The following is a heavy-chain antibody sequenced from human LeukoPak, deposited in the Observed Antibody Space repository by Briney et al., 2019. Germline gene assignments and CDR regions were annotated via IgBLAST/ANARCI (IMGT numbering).Heavy chain of an antibody. CDR1: GYTFTSYY. D-gene: IGHD2/OR15-2a*01. CDR2: INPSGGST. J-gene: IGHJ4*02. CDR3: ARRSPTLSSISAARYFDY. V-gene: IGHV1-46*01. Sequence: GASVKVSCKASGYTFTSYYMHWVRQAPGQGLEWMGIINPSGGSTSYAQKFQGRVTMTRDTSTSTVYMELSSLRSEDTAVYYCARRSPTLSSISAARYFDYWGQGTLVTVSS.